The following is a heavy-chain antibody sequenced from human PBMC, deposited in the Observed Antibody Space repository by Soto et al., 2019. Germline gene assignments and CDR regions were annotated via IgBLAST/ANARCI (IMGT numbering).Heavy chain of an antibody. CDR3: AKYRRTEAEGFTLDY. CDR1: GDSINNSY. CDR2: IYYTGTT. Sequence: KPSETLSLTCAVSGDSINNSYWSWIRQPPGTRLEWIGNIYYTGTTTYNPSLESRVTMSVDTSKNQFSLKLNSVDAADTAVYYCAKYRRTEAEGFTLDYWGRGTLVTVSS. V-gene: IGHV4-59*01. D-gene: IGHD6-13*01. J-gene: IGHJ4*02.